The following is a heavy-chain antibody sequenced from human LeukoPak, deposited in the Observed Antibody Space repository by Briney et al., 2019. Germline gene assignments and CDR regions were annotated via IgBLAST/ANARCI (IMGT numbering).Heavy chain of an antibody. J-gene: IGHJ4*02. D-gene: IGHD6-13*01. Sequence: ASVKVSCKASGGTFSSYAISWVRQAPGQGLEWMGGIIPIFGTANYAQKFQGRVTITADESTSTAYMELSSLRSEDTAVYYCATAPPYSSSWPADYWGQGTLVTVSS. CDR1: GGTFSSYA. CDR2: IIPIFGTA. CDR3: ATAPPYSSSWPADY. V-gene: IGHV1-69*13.